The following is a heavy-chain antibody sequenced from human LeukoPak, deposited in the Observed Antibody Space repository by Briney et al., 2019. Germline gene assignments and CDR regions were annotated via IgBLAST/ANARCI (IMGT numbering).Heavy chain of an antibody. J-gene: IGHJ4*02. CDR2: IYYSGST. D-gene: IGHD3-22*01. Sequence: PSETLSLTCSVSGGSISSSTYYWGWIRQPPGKGLEWIGSIYYSGSTYYNPSLKSRVTISGDTSKNQFSLRLSSVTAADTAVYYCARASYSYDINGWVPFDYWGQGTLVTVSS. V-gene: IGHV4-39*07. CDR1: GGSISSSTYY. CDR3: ARASYSYDINGWVPFDY.